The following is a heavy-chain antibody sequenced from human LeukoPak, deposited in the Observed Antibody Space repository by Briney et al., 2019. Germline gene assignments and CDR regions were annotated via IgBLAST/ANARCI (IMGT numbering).Heavy chain of an antibody. V-gene: IGHV1-18*01. J-gene: IGHJ6*02. D-gene: IGHD3-10*01. CDR2: ISAYNGNT. Sequence: ASVKVSCKASGYTFTSYGISWVRQAPGQGLEWMGWISAYNGNTNYAQKLQGRVTMTTDTSTSTAYMELRSLRSDDTAVYYCARAGLLWFGELSNYGMDVWGQGTTVTVSS. CDR3: ARAGLLWFGELSNYGMDV. CDR1: GYTFTSYG.